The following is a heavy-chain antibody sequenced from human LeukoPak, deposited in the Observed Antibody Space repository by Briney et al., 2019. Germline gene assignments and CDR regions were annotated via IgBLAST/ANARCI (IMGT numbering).Heavy chain of an antibody. CDR2: ISGGGGST. Sequence: SGGSLRLSCAASGFTFSTYAMSWVRQAPGKGLEWVSGISGGGGSTDYADSVKGRFTISRDNSKNTLSLQMNSLRAEYTAVYYCAKDGVSGYCSGGSCYLSDYYYYMDVWGKGTTVTVSS. CDR1: GFTFSTYA. V-gene: IGHV3-23*01. J-gene: IGHJ6*03. D-gene: IGHD2-15*01. CDR3: AKDGVSGYCSGGSCYLSDYYYYMDV.